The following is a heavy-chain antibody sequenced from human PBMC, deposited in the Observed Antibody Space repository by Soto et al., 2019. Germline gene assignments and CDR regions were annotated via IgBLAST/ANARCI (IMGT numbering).Heavy chain of an antibody. V-gene: IGHV3-30*18. Sequence: GGSLRLSCAASGFTFSSYGMHWVRQAPGKGLEWVAVISYDGSNKYYADSVKGRFTISRDNSKNTLYLQMNSLRAEDTAVYYCAKNLAVVPAAILDYWGQGTLVTVSS. J-gene: IGHJ4*02. CDR2: ISYDGSNK. CDR3: AKNLAVVPAAILDY. D-gene: IGHD2-2*02. CDR1: GFTFSSYG.